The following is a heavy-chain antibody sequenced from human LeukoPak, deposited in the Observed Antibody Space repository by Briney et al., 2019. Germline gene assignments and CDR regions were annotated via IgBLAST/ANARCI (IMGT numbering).Heavy chain of an antibody. Sequence: PSETLSLTCTVSGGSISSGGYYWSWIRQHPGKGLEWIGYIYYSGSTYYNPSLKSRVTISVDTSKNQFSLKLSSVTAAATAVYYCARDKGYCSGGSCYQGAYYYYGMDVWGQGTTVTVSS. V-gene: IGHV4-31*03. CDR1: GGSISSGGYY. J-gene: IGHJ6*02. D-gene: IGHD2-15*01. CDR3: ARDKGYCSGGSCYQGAYYYYGMDV. CDR2: IYYSGST.